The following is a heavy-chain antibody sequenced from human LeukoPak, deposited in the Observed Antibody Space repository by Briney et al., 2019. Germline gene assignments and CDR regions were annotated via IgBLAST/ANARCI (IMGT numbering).Heavy chain of an antibody. V-gene: IGHV4-30-2*01. J-gene: IGHJ4*02. CDR2: IFDSGDT. CDR3: ARGPIAAAGRSWDY. Sequence: SQTLSLTCAVSGGSISSGGYSWSWIRQPPGKGLEWIGYIFDSGDTHYHPSLKSRVTISIDRSQNQLSLKLSSVTAADTAVYYCARGPIAAAGRSWDYWGQGVLVTVSS. D-gene: IGHD6-13*01. CDR1: GGSISSGGYS.